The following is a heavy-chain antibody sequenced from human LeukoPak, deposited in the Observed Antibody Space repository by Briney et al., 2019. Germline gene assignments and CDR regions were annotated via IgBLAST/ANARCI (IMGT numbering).Heavy chain of an antibody. D-gene: IGHD5-24*01. V-gene: IGHV3-21*04. CDR1: GFTFSSYS. CDR3: ARDKRRWLQSDSNLDY. Sequence: GGSLRLSCAASGFTFSSYSMNWVRQAPGKGLEWVSSISSSSSYIYYADSVKGRFTISRDNAKSTLYVQMNSLRAEDTALYYCARDKRRWLQSDSNLDYWGQGTLVTVSS. CDR2: ISSSSSYI. J-gene: IGHJ4*02.